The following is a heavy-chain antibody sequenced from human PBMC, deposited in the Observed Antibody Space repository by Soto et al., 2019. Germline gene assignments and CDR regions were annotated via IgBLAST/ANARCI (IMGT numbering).Heavy chain of an antibody. J-gene: IGHJ4*02. D-gene: IGHD3-10*01. CDR1: RFTFSTYG. V-gene: IGHV3-30*03. CDR3: TRVHRPTSIGTGAV. Sequence: QVQLVESGGGVVQPGRSLRLSCAASRFTFSTYGMHWVRQAPGKGLEWVAALSHDGSNKYYAGSVKGRFTISRENAKNALYLQMTSWRADDAAVYYCTRVHRPTSIGTGAVWGQGTLVTVSS. CDR2: LSHDGSNK.